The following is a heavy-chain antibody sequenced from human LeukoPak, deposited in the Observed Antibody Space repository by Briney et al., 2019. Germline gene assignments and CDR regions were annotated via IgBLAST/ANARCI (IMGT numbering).Heavy chain of an antibody. CDR1: GYTFTSYY. V-gene: IGHV1-46*01. CDR2: INPSGGST. J-gene: IGHJ5*02. D-gene: IGHD3-10*01. Sequence: ASVKVSCKASGYTFTSYYIRWVRQAPGQGLEWMGIINPSGGSTSYAQKFQGRVTMTRDMSTSTVYMELSSLRSEDTAVYYCASHGSGSYNWFDPWGQGTLVTVSS. CDR3: ASHGSGSYNWFDP.